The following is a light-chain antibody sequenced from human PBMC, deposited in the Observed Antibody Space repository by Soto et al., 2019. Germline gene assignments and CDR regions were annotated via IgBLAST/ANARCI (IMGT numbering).Light chain of an antibody. J-gene: IGLJ2*01. CDR2: EVS. CDR1: SSDVGGYNY. Sequence: QSALTQPPPASGSPGQSVTISCTGTSSDVGGYNYVSWYQQHPGKAPKLMIYEVSKRPSGVPDRFSGSKSGNTASLTVSGLQAEDEADYYCSSYAGSNNPVVFGGGTKVTVL. V-gene: IGLV2-8*01. CDR3: SSYAGSNNPVV.